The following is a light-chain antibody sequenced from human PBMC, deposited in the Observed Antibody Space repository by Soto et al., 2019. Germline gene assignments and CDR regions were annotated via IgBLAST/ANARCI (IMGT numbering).Light chain of an antibody. V-gene: IGKV1-39*01. CDR2: VAY. J-gene: IGKJ4*01. Sequence: EIQMTQSPSSLSASVGDSFTITCRASQSINIYLSWYQQKPGKAPKLLINVAYTLQGGVTSRFSGSGSGTDFTLTISSLQAEDVAVYYCQPYYSTPLTFGGGTKVDIK. CDR1: QSINIY. CDR3: QPYYSTPLT.